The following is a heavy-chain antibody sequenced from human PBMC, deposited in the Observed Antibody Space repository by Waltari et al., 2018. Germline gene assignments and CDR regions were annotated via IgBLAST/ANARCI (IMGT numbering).Heavy chain of an antibody. D-gene: IGHD1-20*01. J-gene: IGHJ5*02. Sequence: EVQLVESGGDLLQPGGSLRLSCAASGITFSSSWMHWVRQTPGTGLEWVSHIRPDGSFTGYADSGRGRFTISRDNAKSMLYLQMNSLRADDTAVYYCTRGITKAFDPWGQGTLVTVSS. CDR2: IRPDGSFT. CDR3: TRGITKAFDP. V-gene: IGHV3-74*01. CDR1: GITFSSSW.